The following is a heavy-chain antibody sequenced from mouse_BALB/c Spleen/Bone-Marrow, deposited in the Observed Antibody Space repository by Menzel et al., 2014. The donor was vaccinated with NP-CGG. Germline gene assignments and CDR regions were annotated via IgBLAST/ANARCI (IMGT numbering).Heavy chain of an antibody. CDR1: GFDFSRYW. D-gene: IGHD1-1*02. V-gene: IGHV4-2*02. J-gene: IGHJ4*01. CDR2: INPGGSTI. Sequence: EVKVVESGGGLVQPGGSLNLSCAASGFDFSRYWMSWARQAPGKGQEWIGEINPGGSTINYTPSLKDKFIISRDNAKNTLYPEMSKVRSGDTALYYCARPAIWGAMDYLGQRTSVNVS. CDR3: ARPAIWGAMDY.